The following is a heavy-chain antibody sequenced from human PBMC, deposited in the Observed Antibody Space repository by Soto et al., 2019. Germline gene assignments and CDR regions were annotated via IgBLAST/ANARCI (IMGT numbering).Heavy chain of an antibody. CDR3: AKDLAGSGGI. D-gene: IGHD2-15*01. J-gene: IGHJ4*02. V-gene: IGHV3-23*01. CDR2: ISGSGGIT. CDR1: GFTFSSYA. Sequence: PVGPMRLSCAASGFTFSSYAISWVRQAPGKGLEWVSAISGSGGITYYADSVKGRFTISRDNSKNTLYLQMNSLRAEDTAVYYCAKDLAGSGGIWGQGTLVTVSS.